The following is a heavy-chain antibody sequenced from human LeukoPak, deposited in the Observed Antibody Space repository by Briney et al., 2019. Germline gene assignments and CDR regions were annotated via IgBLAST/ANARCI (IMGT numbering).Heavy chain of an antibody. V-gene: IGHV1-2*02. Sequence: ASVKVSCKASGYTFTGYYMHWVRQAPGQGLEWMGWINPNSGGTNYAQKFQGRVTMTRDTSISTAYMELSRLRSDDTAVYYCARGSWGGFGESQPFSWGQGTLVTVSS. CDR3: ARGSWGGFGESQPFS. J-gene: IGHJ5*02. D-gene: IGHD3-10*01. CDR2: INPNSGGT. CDR1: GYTFTGYY.